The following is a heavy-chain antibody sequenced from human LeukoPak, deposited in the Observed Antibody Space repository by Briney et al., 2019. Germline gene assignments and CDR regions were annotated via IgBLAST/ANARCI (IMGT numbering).Heavy chain of an antibody. CDR3: ARGEGARDGYNYAGPFYFDY. Sequence: SETLSLTCAVYGGPFSDYYWSWIRQPPGKGLEWIGKINHSGSTNYSPSLKSRVTISIDTSENQFSLKLNSMTAADTAVYYCARGEGARDGYNYAGPFYFDYWGHGTLVTVSS. V-gene: IGHV4-34*01. J-gene: IGHJ4*01. CDR1: GGPFSDYY. CDR2: INHSGST. D-gene: IGHD5-24*01.